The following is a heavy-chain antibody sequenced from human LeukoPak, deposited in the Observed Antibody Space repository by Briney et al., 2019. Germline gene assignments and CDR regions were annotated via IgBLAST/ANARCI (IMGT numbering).Heavy chain of an antibody. V-gene: IGHV4-39*01. D-gene: IGHD3-10*01. J-gene: IGHJ6*03. Sequence: SETLSLTCTVSGGSISSSSYYWGWNRQPPGKGLEWIGSIYYSGSTYYNPSLKSRVTISVDTSKNQFSLKLSSVTAADTAVYYCARLRRNYYYMDVWGKGTTVTVSS. CDR2: IYYSGST. CDR3: ARLRRNYYYMDV. CDR1: GGSISSSSYY.